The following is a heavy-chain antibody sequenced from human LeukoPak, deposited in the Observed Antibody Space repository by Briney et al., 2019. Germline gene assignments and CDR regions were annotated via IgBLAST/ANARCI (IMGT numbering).Heavy chain of an antibody. CDR3: ARDGYSYGMVFDY. D-gene: IGHD5-18*01. V-gene: IGHV3-21*01. CDR2: ISTSGSYL. J-gene: IGHJ4*02. CDR1: GFTFSSYT. Sequence: GGSLRLSCAASGFTFSSYTINWVRQAPGKGLEWVSSISTSGSYLYYADSVKGRFTISRDNAKSSLYLQMNSLRAEDTAVYYCARDGYSYGMVFDYWGQGTLVTVSS.